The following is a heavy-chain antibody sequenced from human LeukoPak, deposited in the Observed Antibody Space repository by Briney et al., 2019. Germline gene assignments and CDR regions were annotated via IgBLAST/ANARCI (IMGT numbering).Heavy chain of an antibody. J-gene: IGHJ4*02. Sequence: PSETLSLTCTVSGGSISSYYWSWIRQPPGKGLEWIGYISYSGSANDNPSLKSRVTISVDTSKNQFSLKLRSVTAADTAVYYCAGGGYYSRLSDYWGQGILVTVSS. CDR1: GGSISSYY. CDR2: ISYSGSA. D-gene: IGHD3-3*01. CDR3: AGGGYYSRLSDY. V-gene: IGHV4-59*01.